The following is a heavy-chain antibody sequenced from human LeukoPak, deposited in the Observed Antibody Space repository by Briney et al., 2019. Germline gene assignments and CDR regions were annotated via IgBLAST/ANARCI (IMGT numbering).Heavy chain of an antibody. CDR3: ARLGVNLRVDY. Sequence: SETLSLTCAVYGGSFSGYYWSWIRQPPGKGLEWIGEINHSGSTNYNPSLKSRVTISVDTSKNQFSLELSSVTAADTAVYYCARLGVNLRVDYWGQGTLVTVSS. J-gene: IGHJ4*02. V-gene: IGHV4-34*01. CDR1: GGSFSGYY. CDR2: INHSGST.